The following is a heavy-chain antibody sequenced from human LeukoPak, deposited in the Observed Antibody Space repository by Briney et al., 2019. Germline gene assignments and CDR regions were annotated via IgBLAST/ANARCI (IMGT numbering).Heavy chain of an antibody. CDR2: INHSGNT. J-gene: IGHJ6*04. CDR1: GGSFSGYY. CDR3: ARGRNAQLPRGYYYYYGMDV. V-gene: IGHV4-34*01. D-gene: IGHD2-2*01. Sequence: SETLSLTCAVYGGSFSGYYWSWIRQPPGKGLEWIGEINHSGNTNYNPSLKSRVTISVDTSKNQFSLKLSSVTAADTAVYYCARGRNAQLPRGYYYYYGMDVWGKGTTVTVSS.